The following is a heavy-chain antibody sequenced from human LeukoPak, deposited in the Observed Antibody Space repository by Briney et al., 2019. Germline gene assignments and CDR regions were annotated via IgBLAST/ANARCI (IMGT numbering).Heavy chain of an antibody. J-gene: IGHJ4*02. CDR1: GGTFSSYA. V-gene: IGHV1-18*01. CDR3: ARDDYGDYVYDY. CDR2: ISAYNGNT. Sequence: ASVKVSCKASGGTFSSYAISWVRQAPGQGLEWMGWISAYNGNTNYAQKLQGRVTMTTDTSTSTAYMELRSLRSEDTAVYYCARDDYGDYVYDYWGQGTLVTVSS. D-gene: IGHD4-17*01.